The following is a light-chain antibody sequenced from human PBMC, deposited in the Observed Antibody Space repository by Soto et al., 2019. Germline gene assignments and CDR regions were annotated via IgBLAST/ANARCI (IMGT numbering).Light chain of an antibody. V-gene: IGKV3-11*01. CDR1: QSVSSY. CDR2: DAS. Sequence: EIVLTHSPATLSLSPGERATLSCRASQSVSSYLAWYQQKPGQAPRLLIYDASNKATGIPARFSGSGSGTDFTLTSSSLEPEDFAVYYCQQRSNWPWTFGQGTKVEIK. J-gene: IGKJ1*01. CDR3: QQRSNWPWT.